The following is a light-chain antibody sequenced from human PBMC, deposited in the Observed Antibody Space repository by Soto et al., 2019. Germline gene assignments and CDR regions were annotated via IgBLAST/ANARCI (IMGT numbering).Light chain of an antibody. CDR2: DAY. Sequence: IQMTQSPSTLSASVGDRVTITCRASQSISSWLAWYQQKPGKAPKLLIYDAYSLESGVPSRFSGSGSGTEFTLTISSLQPDDFATYYCQQYNTYSGTFGQGTKVEIK. CDR3: QQYNTYSGT. CDR1: QSISSW. V-gene: IGKV1-5*01. J-gene: IGKJ1*01.